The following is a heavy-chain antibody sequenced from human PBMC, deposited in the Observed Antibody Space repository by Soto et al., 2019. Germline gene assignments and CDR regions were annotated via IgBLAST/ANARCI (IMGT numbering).Heavy chain of an antibody. CDR3: ARVPYGGNWFDP. D-gene: IGHD4-17*01. V-gene: IGHV3-53*01. Sequence: VQLVQSGGGLIQPGESLRFSCVASGFTVSTNYMSWVRQAPGMGLEWVSVVYAGGATYYSDSVKGRFTMSRDISKNSVSLQMNSLRAEDTAVYYCARVPYGGNWFDPWGQGTLVTVSS. J-gene: IGHJ5*02. CDR2: VYAGGAT. CDR1: GFTVSTNY.